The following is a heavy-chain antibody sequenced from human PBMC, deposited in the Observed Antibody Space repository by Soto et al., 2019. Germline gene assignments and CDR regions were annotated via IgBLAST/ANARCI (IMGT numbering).Heavy chain of an antibody. CDR2: ISSSSSTI. V-gene: IGHV3-48*02. D-gene: IGHD2-15*01. CDR1: GFTFSSYS. J-gene: IGHJ5*02. Sequence: GGSLRLSCAASGFTFSSYSMNWVRQAPGKVLEWVSYISSSSSTIYYADSVKGRFTISRDNAKNSLYLQMNSLRDEDAAVYYCARDYCSGGSCYGANWFDPWGQGT. CDR3: ARDYCSGGSCYGANWFDP.